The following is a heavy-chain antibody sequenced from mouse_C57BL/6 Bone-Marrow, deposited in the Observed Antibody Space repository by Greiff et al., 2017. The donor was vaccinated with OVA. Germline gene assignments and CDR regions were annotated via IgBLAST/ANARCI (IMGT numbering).Heavy chain of an antibody. CDR3: TREGLLYYFDY. CDR2: ISSGGDYI. J-gene: IGHJ2*01. CDR1: GFTFSSYA. D-gene: IGHD2-3*01. Sequence: DVQLVESGEGLVKPGGSLKLSCAASGFTFSSYAMSWVRQTPEKRLEWVAYISSGGDYIYYADTVKGRFTISRDNARNTLYLQMSSLKSEDTAMYYCTREGLLYYFDYWGQGTTLTVSS. V-gene: IGHV5-9-1*02.